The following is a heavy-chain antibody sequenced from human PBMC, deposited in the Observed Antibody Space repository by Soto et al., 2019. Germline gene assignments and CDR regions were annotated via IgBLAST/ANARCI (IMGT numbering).Heavy chain of an antibody. CDR2: FYYTGGT. Sequence: SETLSLTCTVSGGSISSSGSDWGWVRQPPGRGLEWIVRFYYTGGTYSTYYNPSLKSRVTISVDTSKRQFSLNMRSVTAADTAVYYCASPGPGNYDFLSGYYALDCWRQGPLVTVAS. D-gene: IGHD3-3*01. V-gene: IGHV4-39*01. J-gene: IGHJ4*02. CDR3: ASPGPGNYDFLSGYYALDC. CDR1: GGSISSSGSD.